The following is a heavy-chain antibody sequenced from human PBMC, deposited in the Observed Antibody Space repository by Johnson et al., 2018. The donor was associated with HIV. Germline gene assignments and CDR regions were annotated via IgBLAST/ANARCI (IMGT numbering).Heavy chain of an antibody. D-gene: IGHD2-15*01. CDR2: ISYYGSNK. Sequence: QVHLVESGGGVVQPGRSLRLSCAASGFTFSSYAMHWVRQAPGKGLEWVAVISYYGSNKYYADSVKGRFTISRDNSKNTLYLQMNSLRAEDTAVYYCARGPHEVVVVAATSAFDIWGQGTMVTVSS. V-gene: IGHV3-30-3*01. J-gene: IGHJ3*02. CDR1: GFTFSSYA. CDR3: ARGPHEVVVVAATSAFDI.